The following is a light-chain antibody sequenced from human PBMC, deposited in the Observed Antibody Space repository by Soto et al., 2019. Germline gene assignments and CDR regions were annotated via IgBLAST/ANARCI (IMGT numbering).Light chain of an antibody. J-gene: IGLJ1*01. Sequence: QSSLTQPASLSGSPGQSITISCTGTKSDVWVYNLVSWYQQHPGKAPKLMIYEVSERPSGVANRFSGCKSGNTASLTISGLQDEDEDDHYFCSYAGSSTIYVFRTGTKVTVL. V-gene: IGLV2-23*02. CDR2: EVS. CDR3: CSYAGSSTIYV. CDR1: KSDVWVYNL.